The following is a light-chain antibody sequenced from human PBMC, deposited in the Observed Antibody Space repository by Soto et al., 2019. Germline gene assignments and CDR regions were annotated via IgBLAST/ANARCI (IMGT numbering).Light chain of an antibody. CDR1: SSDVGGYNY. J-gene: IGLJ1*01. CDR3: SSYTSSSIPDV. CDR2: DVS. V-gene: IGLV2-14*01. Sequence: QSALTQPASVSGSPGQSITISCTGTSSDVGGYNYVSWYQQHPGKAPKLMIYDVSNRPSGVSNRFSGSKSGNTASLTISGLQAEDEADYYCSSYTSSSIPDVFGTGTKLTVL.